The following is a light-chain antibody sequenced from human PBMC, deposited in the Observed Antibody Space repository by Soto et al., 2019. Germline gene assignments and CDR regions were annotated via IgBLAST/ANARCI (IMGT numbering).Light chain of an antibody. CDR1: QSVSSY. Sequence: EIVLTQSPATLSLSPGERATLSCRASQSVSSYLAWYQQKPGQAPRLLIYDASKRATGIPARFSGSGFGTDYTLTISSLEPEDFAVYYCQQRSKWRTSGQGTKVEIK. V-gene: IGKV3-11*01. CDR3: QQRSKWRT. CDR2: DAS. J-gene: IGKJ1*01.